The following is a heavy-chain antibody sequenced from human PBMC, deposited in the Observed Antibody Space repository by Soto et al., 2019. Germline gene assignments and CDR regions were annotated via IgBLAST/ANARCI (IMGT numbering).Heavy chain of an antibody. D-gene: IGHD6-19*01. J-gene: IGHJ5*02. CDR2: ISYDGSNK. Sequence: PGGSLRLSCAASGFTCSSYGMHWVRQAPGKGLEWVAVISYDGSNKYYADSVKGRFTISRDNSKNTLYLQMNSLRAEDTAVYYCATRQVAGIEGYWFDPWGQGTLVTVSS. CDR3: ATRQVAGIEGYWFDP. CDR1: GFTCSSYG. V-gene: IGHV3-30*03.